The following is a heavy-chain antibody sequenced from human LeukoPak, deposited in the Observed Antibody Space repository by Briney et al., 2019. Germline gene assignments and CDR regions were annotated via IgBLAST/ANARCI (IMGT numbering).Heavy chain of an antibody. J-gene: IGHJ2*01. D-gene: IGHD3-22*01. CDR3: ARGPGYYDSSGLLNWYFDL. CDR1: GGSISSGGFS. CDR2: LYQSGST. V-gene: IGHV4-30-2*01. Sequence: PSQTLSLTCAVSGGSISSGGFSWSWTRQPPGKGLEWIGYLYQSGSTYYTPSLKSRVTISVDRSKNQFSLKVNSVTAADTAVYYCARGPGYYDSSGLLNWYFDLWGRGTLVTVSS.